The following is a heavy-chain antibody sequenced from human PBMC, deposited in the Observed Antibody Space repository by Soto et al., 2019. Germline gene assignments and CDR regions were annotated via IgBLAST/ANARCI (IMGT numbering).Heavy chain of an antibody. V-gene: IGHV1-8*01. CDR2: MNPHSGNT. Sequence: ASVKVSCKASGYTFTSYDINWVRQATGQGLEWMGWMNPHSGNTGYAQKFQGRVTMTRNTSISTAYMELSSLRSEDTAVYYCARALPGIAVNWFDPWGQGTLVTVSS. CDR3: ARALPGIAVNWFDP. CDR1: GYTFTSYD. J-gene: IGHJ5*02. D-gene: IGHD6-19*01.